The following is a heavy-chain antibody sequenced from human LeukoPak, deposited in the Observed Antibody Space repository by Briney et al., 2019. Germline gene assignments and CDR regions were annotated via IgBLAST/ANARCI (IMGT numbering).Heavy chain of an antibody. D-gene: IGHD7-27*01. J-gene: IGHJ6*03. V-gene: IGHV4-61*02. Sequence: SETLSLTCTVSGGSISSGSYYWSWIRQPAGKGLEWIGRIYTSGSTNYNPSLKSRVTISVDTSKNQFSLKLSSVTAADTAVYYCARHPGYYYYYMDVWGKGTTVTVSS. CDR2: IYTSGST. CDR1: GGSISSGSYY. CDR3: ARHPGYYYYYMDV.